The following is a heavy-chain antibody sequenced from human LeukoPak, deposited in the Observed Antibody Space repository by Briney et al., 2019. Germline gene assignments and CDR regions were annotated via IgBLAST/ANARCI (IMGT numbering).Heavy chain of an antibody. Sequence: PGRSLRLSCAASGFXFSRYGMHWVRQAPGKGREWVAVIWDDGSNQKYADSVKGRFTISRDNSRNTLYLQMNSLRAEDTAVYYCVRGRGSSWYFDYWGQGTLVTVSS. J-gene: IGHJ4*02. D-gene: IGHD6-13*01. CDR3: VRGRGSSWYFDY. V-gene: IGHV3-33*01. CDR1: GFXFSRYG. CDR2: IWDDGSNQ.